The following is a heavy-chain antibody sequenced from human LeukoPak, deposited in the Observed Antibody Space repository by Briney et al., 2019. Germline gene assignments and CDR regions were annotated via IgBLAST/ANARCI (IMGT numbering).Heavy chain of an antibody. J-gene: IGHJ4*02. CDR2: INSGNGNT. CDR3: AREWLSSGDSHYSH. D-gene: IGHD2-15*01. Sequence: ASVKVSCKASGYTFTNYAIHWLRQAPGQRLEWMGWINSGNGNTKYSQELQGRVAINRDTSATTAYMELSSLRSDDTALYYCAREWLSSGDSHYSHWGQGTLVTVSS. V-gene: IGHV1-3*01. CDR1: GYTFTNYA.